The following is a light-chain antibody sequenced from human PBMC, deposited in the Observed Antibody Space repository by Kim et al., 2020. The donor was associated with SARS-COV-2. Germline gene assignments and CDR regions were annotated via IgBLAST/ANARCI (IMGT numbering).Light chain of an antibody. V-gene: IGKV1-39*01. CDR1: QSIRDF. CDR3: QQSYNAPTWT. Sequence: DIQMTQSPSSLSASLGDRVTITCRASQSIRDFLNWYQQKPGRAPNLLIFAASSLQNGVPSRFSGSGAGADFTLAIAGLPPEDFATYYCQQSYNAPTWTFGQGTKVDIK. J-gene: IGKJ1*01. CDR2: AAS.